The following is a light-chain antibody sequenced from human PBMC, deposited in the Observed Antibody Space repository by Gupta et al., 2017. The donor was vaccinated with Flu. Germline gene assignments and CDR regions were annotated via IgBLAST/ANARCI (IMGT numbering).Light chain of an antibody. CDR1: QSISTY. V-gene: IGKV1-39*01. J-gene: IGKJ1*01. CDR3: HQSYSNHTWT. Sequence: DIQMTQSPSSLSASVGDRVTITCRTTQSISTYLNWYQQKPAKAPKLLIYGASNWQSGVPSRFSGSGSGKYFTLTISRRQPEDFATYYCHQSYSNHTWTFGLGTKVEIK. CDR2: GAS.